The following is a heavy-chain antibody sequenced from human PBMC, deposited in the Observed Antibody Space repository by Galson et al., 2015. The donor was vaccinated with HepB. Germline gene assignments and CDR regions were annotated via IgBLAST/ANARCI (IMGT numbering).Heavy chain of an antibody. J-gene: IGHJ4*02. D-gene: IGHD4/OR15-4a*01. CDR1: GYTFTTNG. Sequence: SCKASGYTFTTNGISWVRQAPGQGLEWMGWISANSGNTKYAQNLQGRVTLTRDTSTSTAYLELRSLRSDDTAAYYCARDRDYRFGYWGQGTLVTVSS. CDR2: ISANSGNT. CDR3: ARDRDYRFGY. V-gene: IGHV1-18*04.